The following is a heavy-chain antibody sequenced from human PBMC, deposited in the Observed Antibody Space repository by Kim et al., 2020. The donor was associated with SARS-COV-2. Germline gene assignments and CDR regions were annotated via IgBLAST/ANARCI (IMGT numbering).Heavy chain of an antibody. CDR1: GYTLTELS. D-gene: IGHD3-16*02. J-gene: IGHJ4*02. Sequence: ASVKVSCKVSGYTLTELSMHWVRQAPGKGLEWMGGFDPEDGETIYAQKFQGRVTMTEDTSTDTAYMELSSLRSEDTAVYYCATVRWGPGGELSLDFDYWGQGTLVTVSS. CDR2: FDPEDGET. V-gene: IGHV1-24*01. CDR3: ATVRWGPGGELSLDFDY.